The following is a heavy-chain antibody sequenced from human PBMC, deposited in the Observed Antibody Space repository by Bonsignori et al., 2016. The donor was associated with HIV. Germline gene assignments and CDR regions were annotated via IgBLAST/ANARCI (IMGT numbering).Heavy chain of an antibody. Sequence: WVRQAPGQGLEWMGWMNPNSGNTGSAQKFQGRVTMTRNTSVTTAYMELSSLRSEDTAVYYCVRRGSGYYVPSDYWAREPWSPSPQ. J-gene: IGHJ4*02. D-gene: IGHD5-12*01. CDR2: MNPNSGNT. V-gene: IGHV1-8*01. CDR3: VRRGSGYYVPSDY.